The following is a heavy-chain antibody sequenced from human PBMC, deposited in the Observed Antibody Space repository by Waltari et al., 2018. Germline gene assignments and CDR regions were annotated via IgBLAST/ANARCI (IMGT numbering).Heavy chain of an antibody. D-gene: IGHD3-16*01. CDR3: ARLISTSYIDY. Sequence: QLQLQESGPGLVKPSETLSLTCTVSAASISSSTSYWGWIRQPPGKGLEWIGIIYYTGTTYYNPSLESRVTVSVDTSKNQFSLKLSSVIAADTAFYYCARLISTSYIDYWGQGTLVTVSS. CDR1: AASISSSTSY. V-gene: IGHV4-39*07. J-gene: IGHJ4*02. CDR2: IYYTGTT.